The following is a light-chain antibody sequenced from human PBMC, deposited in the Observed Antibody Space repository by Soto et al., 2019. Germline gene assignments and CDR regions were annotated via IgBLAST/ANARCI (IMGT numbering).Light chain of an antibody. CDR2: EVT. V-gene: IGLV2-14*01. CDR3: SSYSKNRTLL. Sequence: QPVLTQPASVSGSPGQSITVSCTGTSSDIGAHNFVSWYQQHPGKAPRLIIYEVTNRPSGLSDRFSGSKSGNTASLIISALQAEDEADYFCSSYSKNRTLLFGGGTKLTVL. J-gene: IGLJ2*01. CDR1: SSDIGAHNF.